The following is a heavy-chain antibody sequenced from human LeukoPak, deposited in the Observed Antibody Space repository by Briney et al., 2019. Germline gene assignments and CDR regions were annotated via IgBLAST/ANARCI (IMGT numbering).Heavy chain of an antibody. J-gene: IGHJ4*02. CDR2: ISGSGNKT. D-gene: IGHD3-10*01. V-gene: IGHV3-23*01. Sequence: PGGSLRLSCAASGFTFSHFAMSWVRQAPGKGLHWVSTISGSGNKTYDADSVKGRFTISRDNSKNTLYLQMTGLRAEDTAVYYCAKRKRVGIAPFDDWGQGILVTVSS. CDR3: AKRKRVGIAPFDD. CDR1: GFTFSHFA.